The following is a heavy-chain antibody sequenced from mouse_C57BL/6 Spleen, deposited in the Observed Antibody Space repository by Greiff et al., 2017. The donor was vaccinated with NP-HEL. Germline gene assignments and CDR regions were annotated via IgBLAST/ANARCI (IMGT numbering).Heavy chain of an antibody. J-gene: IGHJ4*01. Sequence: EVMLVESGGGLVKPGGSLKLSCAASGFTFSDYGMHWVRQAPEKGLEWVAYISSGSSTIYYADTVKGRFTISRDNAKNTLFLQMTSLRSEDTAMYYCARSYDYVAMDYWGQGTSVTVSS. V-gene: IGHV5-17*01. CDR2: ISSGSSTI. CDR1: GFTFSDYG. CDR3: ARSYDYVAMDY.